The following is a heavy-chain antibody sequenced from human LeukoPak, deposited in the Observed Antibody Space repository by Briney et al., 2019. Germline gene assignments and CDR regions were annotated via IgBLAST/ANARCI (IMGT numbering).Heavy chain of an antibody. D-gene: IGHD3-10*01. CDR1: GFTVSSNY. J-gene: IGHJ6*02. Sequence: PGGSLRLSCAASGFTVSSNYMSWVRQAPGKGLEWVSVIYSGGSTHYADSVKGRFTISRDNSKNTLYLQMNSLRAEDTAVYYCAREGGDYYGSGSYYNVLRRYGMDVWGQGTTVTVSS. CDR3: AREGGDYYGSGSYYNVLRRYGMDV. V-gene: IGHV3-66*01. CDR2: IYSGGST.